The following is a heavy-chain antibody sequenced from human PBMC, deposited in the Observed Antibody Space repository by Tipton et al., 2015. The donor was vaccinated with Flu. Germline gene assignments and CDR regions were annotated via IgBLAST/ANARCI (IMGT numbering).Heavy chain of an antibody. D-gene: IGHD2-21*02. Sequence: RSLRLSCAASGFTFDDYAMHWVRQTPGKGLEWVSGISWDSGNIGYSDSVKGRFTISRDNAKNSLYLQMSSLRAEDTAFYYCAKAKVTAIDHWGQGTLVTVSS. CDR3: AKAKVTAIDH. J-gene: IGHJ4*02. V-gene: IGHV3-9*01. CDR2: ISWDSGNI. CDR1: GFTFDDYA.